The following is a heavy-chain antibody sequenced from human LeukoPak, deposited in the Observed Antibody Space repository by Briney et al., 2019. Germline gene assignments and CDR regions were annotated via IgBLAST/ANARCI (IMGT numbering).Heavy chain of an antibody. CDR1: GFTFSTYG. CDR2: IWFDGSNK. J-gene: IGHJ4*02. D-gene: IGHD3-22*01. V-gene: IGHV3-33*01. CDR3: ARDRASGYYYSFDY. Sequence: GGSLRLSCAASGFTFSTYGMHWVRQAPGKGLEWVAVIWFDGSNKYYVDSVKGRFTISRDNAKNTLYLQMNSLRAEDTAVYFCARDRASGYYYSFDYWGQGTLVTVSS.